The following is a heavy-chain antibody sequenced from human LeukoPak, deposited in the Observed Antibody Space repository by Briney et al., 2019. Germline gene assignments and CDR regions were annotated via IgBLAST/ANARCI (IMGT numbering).Heavy chain of an antibody. V-gene: IGHV4-39*01. J-gene: IGHJ3*02. D-gene: IGHD1-26*01. CDR3: AKHRGSFFEAFDI. Sequence: SETLSLTCSVSGVPISSRSYYWGWIRQPPGKGLEWIGSIYSDGTTYYNPSLKSRVSISADTSKNHFSLWLSSVTAADMAVYYCAKHRGSFFEAFDIWGQGTMVTVSS. CDR1: GVPISSRSYY. CDR2: IYSDGTT.